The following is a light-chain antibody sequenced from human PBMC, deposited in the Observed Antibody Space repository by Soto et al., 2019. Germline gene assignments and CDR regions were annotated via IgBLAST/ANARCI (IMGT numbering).Light chain of an antibody. CDR2: EGR. CDR1: TSDIHNYNY. J-gene: IGLJ1*01. CDR3: LSYGKV. V-gene: IGLV2-23*01. Sequence: QSALTQPASVSGSPGQSITISCTGSTSDIHNYNYVSWYQKFPGKAPKLIIYEGRERPSGVSDRFSGSKSDNAASLTISALQTEDEAEYFCLSYGKVFGTGTKVTVL.